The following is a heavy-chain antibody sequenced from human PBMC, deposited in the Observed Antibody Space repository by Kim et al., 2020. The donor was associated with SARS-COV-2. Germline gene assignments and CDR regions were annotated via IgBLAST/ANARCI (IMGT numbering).Heavy chain of an antibody. CDR2: VSNDGSNK. J-gene: IGHJ4*02. Sequence: ALRLSCAASGFTFSTYGMHWVRQAPGKGLEWVAVVSNDGSNKYYADSVKGRFIISRDNSKNTLYLQMNSLRAEDTAVYYCAKDQMGLGYIFDYWGQGTL. V-gene: IGHV3-30*18. D-gene: IGHD5-18*01. CDR3: AKDQMGLGYIFDY. CDR1: GFTFSTYG.